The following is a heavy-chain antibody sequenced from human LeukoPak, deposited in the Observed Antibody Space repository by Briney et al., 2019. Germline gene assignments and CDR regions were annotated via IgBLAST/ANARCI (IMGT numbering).Heavy chain of an antibody. CDR3: AREGYSYAHYYYYYMDV. J-gene: IGHJ6*03. Sequence: SETLSLTCTVSGGSISSYYWSWIRQPPGKGLEWIGYIYYSGSTNYNPSLKSRVTISVDTSKSQFSLKLSSVTAADTAVYYCAREGYSYAHYYYYYMDVWGKGTTVTVSS. D-gene: IGHD5-18*01. CDR1: GGSISSYY. CDR2: IYYSGST. V-gene: IGHV4-59*01.